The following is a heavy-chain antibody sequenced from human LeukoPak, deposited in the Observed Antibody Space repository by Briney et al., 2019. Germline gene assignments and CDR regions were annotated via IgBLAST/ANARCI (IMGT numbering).Heavy chain of an antibody. CDR3: ARVGRGDHTWGSYYCDH. Sequence: PSETLSLTCTVSGDSCSSYHWSWLRQPPGKGLEWIGYISSRGSTSYNPSLKSRVSISVDTSKNQFSLRLNSVTAADTAVYYCARVGRGDHTWGSYYCDHWGQGTLVSVSS. CDR2: ISSRGST. J-gene: IGHJ4*02. CDR1: GDSCSSYH. V-gene: IGHV4-59*01. D-gene: IGHD3-16*01.